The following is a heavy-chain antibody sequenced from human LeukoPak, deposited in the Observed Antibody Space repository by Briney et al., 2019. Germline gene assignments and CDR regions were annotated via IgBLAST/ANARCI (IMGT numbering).Heavy chain of an antibody. D-gene: IGHD2-15*01. Sequence: GGSLRLSCAASGFTFSSYAMHWVRQAPGKGLEGVAVISYDGSNKYYADSVKGRFTISRDNSKNTLYLQMNSLRAEDTAVYYCARSVVAATPPFDYWGQGTLVTVSS. CDR1: GFTFSSYA. CDR2: ISYDGSNK. CDR3: ARSVVAATPPFDY. J-gene: IGHJ4*02. V-gene: IGHV3-30-3*01.